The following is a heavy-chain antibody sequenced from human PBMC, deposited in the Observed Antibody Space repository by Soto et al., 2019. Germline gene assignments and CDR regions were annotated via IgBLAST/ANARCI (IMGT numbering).Heavy chain of an antibody. V-gene: IGHV1-69*02. J-gene: IGHJ3*02. CDR3: ASRSNYYDSSGYYRDAFDI. Sequence: QVQLVQSGAEVKKPGSSVKVSCKASGGTFSSYTISWVRQAPGQGLEWMGRIIPILGIANYAQKFQGRVTITADKSTSTAYMELSSLRSEDTAVYYCASRSNYYDSSGYYRDAFDIWGQGTMVTVSS. CDR2: IIPILGIA. CDR1: GGTFSSYT. D-gene: IGHD3-22*01.